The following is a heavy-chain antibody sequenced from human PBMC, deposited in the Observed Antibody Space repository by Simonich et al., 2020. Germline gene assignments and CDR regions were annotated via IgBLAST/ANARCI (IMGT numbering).Heavy chain of an antibody. CDR1: GFTFSSYS. J-gene: IGHJ4*02. Sequence: EVQLVESGGGLVKPGGSLRLSCAASGFTFSSYSMNWVRQAPGKVLGWVSSISSSSSYIYYADSVKGRFTISRDNAKNSLYLQMNRLRAEDTAVYYCARKRFLEWFFDYWGQGTLVTVSS. V-gene: IGHV3-21*01. CDR3: ARKRFLEWFFDY. CDR2: ISSSSSYI. D-gene: IGHD3-3*01.